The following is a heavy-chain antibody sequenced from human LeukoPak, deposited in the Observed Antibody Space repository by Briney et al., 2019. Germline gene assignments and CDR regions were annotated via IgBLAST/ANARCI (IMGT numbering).Heavy chain of an antibody. CDR1: GGSTSSSNYY. Sequence: SETLSLTCTVSGGSTSSSNYYWGWIRQPPGKGLEWIGGIHYSGNTYYNPSLKSRVTISVDTSKNQFSLKLSSVTAADTAVYYCARAGYSSGSYYFDYWGQGTLVTVSS. CDR2: IHYSGNT. D-gene: IGHD6-19*01. J-gene: IGHJ4*02. V-gene: IGHV4-39*07. CDR3: ARAGYSSGSYYFDY.